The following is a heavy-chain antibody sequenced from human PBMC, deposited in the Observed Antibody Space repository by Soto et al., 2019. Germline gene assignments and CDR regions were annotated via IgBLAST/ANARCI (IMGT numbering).Heavy chain of an antibody. D-gene: IGHD6-13*01. V-gene: IGHV3-33*01. CDR2: IWYDGSNK. CDR1: GFTFSSYG. Sequence: GGSLRLSCAASGFTFSSYGMHWVRQAPGKGLEWVAVIWYDGSNKYYADSVKGRFTISRDNSKNTLYLQMNSLRAEDTAVYYCARDIAAAGSISWFDPWGQGTLVTVSS. CDR3: ARDIAAAGSISWFDP. J-gene: IGHJ5*02.